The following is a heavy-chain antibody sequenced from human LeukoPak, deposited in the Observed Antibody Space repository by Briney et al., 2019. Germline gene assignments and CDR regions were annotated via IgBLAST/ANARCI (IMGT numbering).Heavy chain of an antibody. CDR3: ARVTGYMIEDYFDY. V-gene: IGHV4-59*01. Sequence: SETLSLTCAVSGGSISSYYWSWLRQPPGKGLEWIGYIYYSGSTNYNPSLKSRVTISVKTSKNQFSLKLSSVTAADTAVYYCARVTGYMIEDYFDYWGQGTLVTVSS. J-gene: IGHJ4*02. CDR1: GGSISSYY. CDR2: IYYSGST. D-gene: IGHD3-22*01.